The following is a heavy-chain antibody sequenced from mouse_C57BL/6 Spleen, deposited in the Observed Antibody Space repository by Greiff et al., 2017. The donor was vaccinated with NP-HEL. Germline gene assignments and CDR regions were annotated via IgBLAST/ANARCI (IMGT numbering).Heavy chain of an antibody. J-gene: IGHJ2*01. CDR1: GYSITSGYY. Sequence: ESGPGLVKPSQSLSLTCSVTGYSITSGYYWNWIRQFPGNKLEWMGYISYDGSNNYNPSLKNRISITRDTSKNQFFLTLNSVTTEDTATYYCAREEGYYDYDGDYFDYWGQGTTLTVSS. CDR3: AREEGYYDYDGDYFDY. V-gene: IGHV3-6*01. CDR2: ISYDGSN. D-gene: IGHD2-4*01.